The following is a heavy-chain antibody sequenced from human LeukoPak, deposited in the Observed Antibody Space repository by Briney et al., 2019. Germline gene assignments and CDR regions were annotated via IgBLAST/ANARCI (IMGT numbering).Heavy chain of an antibody. V-gene: IGHV3-23*01. J-gene: IGHJ4*02. CDR3: AKDPGYCGGGSCYSISIDY. CDR1: GFTFSSYA. Sequence: GGSLRLSCAASGFTFSSYAMSWVRQAPGKGLEWVSAISGSGGSTYYADSVKGRFTISRDNSKNTLYLQMNSLRAEDTAVYYCAKDPGYCGGGSCYSISIDYWGQGTLVTVSS. CDR2: ISGSGGST. D-gene: IGHD2-15*01.